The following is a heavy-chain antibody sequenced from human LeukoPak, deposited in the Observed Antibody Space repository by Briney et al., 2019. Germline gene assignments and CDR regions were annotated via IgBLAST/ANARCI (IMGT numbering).Heavy chain of an antibody. J-gene: IGHJ4*02. CDR3: ASSWFGESLARDY. D-gene: IGHD3-10*01. Sequence: GASVSVSCKVSGYTLTELSMHWVRHAPGKGRERMGGFDPEDSETIYAQKFQGRITMTEDTSTDTAYMELSSLRSEDTAVYYCASSWFGESLARDYWGQGTLVTVSS. CDR1: GYTLTELS. V-gene: IGHV1-24*01. CDR2: FDPEDSET.